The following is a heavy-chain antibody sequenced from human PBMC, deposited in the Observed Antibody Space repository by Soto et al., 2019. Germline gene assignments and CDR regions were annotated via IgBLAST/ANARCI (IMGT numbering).Heavy chain of an antibody. V-gene: IGHV3-23*01. J-gene: IGHJ4*02. CDR3: ARGVRSHFDK. Sequence: LRLSCAASGLSFSPYAMSWVRQAPGKGLEWVSGISGSGNKTYYADSVKGRFTISRENSKDTLYLQMNSLRAEDTAVYYCARGVRSHFDKWGQGTLVTVSS. CDR1: GLSFSPYA. D-gene: IGHD4-17*01. CDR2: ISGSGNKT.